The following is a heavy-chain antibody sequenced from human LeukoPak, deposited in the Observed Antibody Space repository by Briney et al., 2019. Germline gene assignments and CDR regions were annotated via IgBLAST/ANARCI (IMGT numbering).Heavy chain of an antibody. V-gene: IGHV4-39*07. CDR1: GGSISSSSYY. CDR2: IYYSGST. J-gene: IGHJ5*02. Sequence: SETLSLTCTVSGGSISSSSYYWGWIRQPPGKGLEWIGSIYYSGSTYYNPSLKSRVTISVDTSKNQFSLKLSSVTAADTAVYYCAREAWQYGSGSYWFDPWGQGTLVAVSS. CDR3: AREAWQYGSGSYWFDP. D-gene: IGHD3-10*01.